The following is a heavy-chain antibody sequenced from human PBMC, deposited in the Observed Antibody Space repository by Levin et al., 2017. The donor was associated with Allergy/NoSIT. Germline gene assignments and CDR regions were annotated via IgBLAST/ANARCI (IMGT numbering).Heavy chain of an antibody. V-gene: IGHV4-61*01. J-gene: IGHJ6*02. Sequence: SSETLSLTCSVSGGSVSSGTYYWSWIRRPPGKGLEWIGYINYRGVTKYNPSLKSRVTISVDTSKNEFPLKVTSVTAADTAVYYCARNRIIVSGGNDYYYGMDVWGQGTTVTVSS. CDR1: GGSVSSGTYY. D-gene: IGHD5/OR15-5a*01. CDR3: ARNRIIVSGGNDYYYGMDV. CDR2: INYRGVT.